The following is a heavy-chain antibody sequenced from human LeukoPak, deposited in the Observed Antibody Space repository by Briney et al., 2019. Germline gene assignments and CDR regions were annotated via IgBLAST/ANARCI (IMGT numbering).Heavy chain of an antibody. CDR2: INPNSAGT. D-gene: IGHD3-22*01. J-gene: IGHJ4*02. CDR3: ARGRDSSGYYSSPFDY. CDR1: GYTFTGYY. V-gene: IGHV1-2*02. Sequence: ASVKVSCKASGYTFTGYYMHWVRQGPGQGLEWMGWINPNSAGTNYAQKFQGRVTMTRDTSISTAYMELSRLRSDDTAVYYCARGRDSSGYYSSPFDYWGQGTLVTVSS.